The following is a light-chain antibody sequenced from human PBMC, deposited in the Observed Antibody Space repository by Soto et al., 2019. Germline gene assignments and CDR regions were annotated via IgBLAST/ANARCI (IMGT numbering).Light chain of an antibody. Sequence: QSALTQPASVSGSPGQSITISCTGTSSDVGSYNLVSWYQQHPGKAPKLMIYEGSKRPSGVPDRFSGSRSGNTASLTISGLQAEDEGDYYCSIYTSSSTYVFGTGTKLTVL. CDR2: EGS. J-gene: IGLJ1*01. CDR3: SIYTSSSTYV. CDR1: SSDVGSYNL. V-gene: IGLV2-14*02.